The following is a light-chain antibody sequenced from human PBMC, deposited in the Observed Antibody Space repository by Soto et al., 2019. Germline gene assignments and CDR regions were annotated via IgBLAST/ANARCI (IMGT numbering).Light chain of an antibody. CDR2: GAS. J-gene: IGKJ4*01. Sequence: EIVLTQSPGTLSLSPGERATLSCRASQSVSNNYLAWYQQKPGQAPRLLIYGASRRATGIPDRFSGSGSGTDSTLTISRLEPEDFAVYYCQQYGSSPTFGGGTKVDIK. CDR3: QQYGSSPT. CDR1: QSVSNNY. V-gene: IGKV3-20*01.